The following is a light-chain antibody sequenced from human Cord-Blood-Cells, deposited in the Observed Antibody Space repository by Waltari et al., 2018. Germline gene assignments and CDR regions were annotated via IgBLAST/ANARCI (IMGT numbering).Light chain of an antibody. CDR2: AAS. CDR3: QQSYSTFT. V-gene: IGKV1-39*01. Sequence: DIQMTQSPSSLSASVGDRVTITCRASQSSSSYLNWYQQKPGKALKLLIYAASSLQSGVPSRFSGSGSGTYFTLTSSSLQPEDFATYYCQQSYSTFTFGPGTKVDIK. J-gene: IGKJ3*01. CDR1: QSSSSY.